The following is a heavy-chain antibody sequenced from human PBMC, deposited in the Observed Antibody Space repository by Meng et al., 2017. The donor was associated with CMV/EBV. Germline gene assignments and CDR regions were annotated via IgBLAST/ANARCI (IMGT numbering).Heavy chain of an antibody. CDR1: GYTFTGYY. CDR3: ARERQNIVVVPAAPYYYYYYGMDV. Sequence: ASVKVSCKASGYTFTGYYMHWVRQATGQGLEWMGWINPNSGGTNYAQKFQGRVTMTRDTSISTAYMELSRLRSDDTAVYYRARERQNIVVVPAAPYYYYYYGMDVWGQGTTVTVSS. J-gene: IGHJ6*02. CDR2: INPNSGGT. V-gene: IGHV1-2*02. D-gene: IGHD2-2*01.